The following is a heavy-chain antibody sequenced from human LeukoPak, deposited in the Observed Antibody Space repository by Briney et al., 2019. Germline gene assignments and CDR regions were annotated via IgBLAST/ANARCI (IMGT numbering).Heavy chain of an antibody. CDR1: GFTFSSYW. J-gene: IGHJ3*02. Sequence: GGSLRLSCSASGFTFSSYWVHWVRQAPGKGPVWVSRISHDESSTDYADSVKGRFTISRDNAKSTLYLQMNSLRAEDTAVYYCARDRGNLINAYDIWGQGTTVTVSS. D-gene: IGHD1-26*01. V-gene: IGHV3-74*01. CDR2: ISHDESST. CDR3: ARDRGNLINAYDI.